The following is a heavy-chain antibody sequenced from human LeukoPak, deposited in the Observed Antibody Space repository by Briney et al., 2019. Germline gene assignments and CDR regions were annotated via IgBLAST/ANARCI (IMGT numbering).Heavy chain of an antibody. V-gene: IGHV3-33*01. Sequence: PGGSLRLSCAASEFTFNTYGMHWVRQAPGKGLEWVAFIYYDGSNIYYADYVKGRFTISRDISKNTLYLQMDSLRAEDTAIYYCARDWKTNSFDYWGQGTLVTVSS. CDR2: IYYDGSNI. D-gene: IGHD1-1*01. CDR1: EFTFNTYG. J-gene: IGHJ4*02. CDR3: ARDWKTNSFDY.